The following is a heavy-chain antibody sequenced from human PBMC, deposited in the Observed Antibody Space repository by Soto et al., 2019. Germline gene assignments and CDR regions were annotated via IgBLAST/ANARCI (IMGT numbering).Heavy chain of an antibody. J-gene: IGHJ6*02. CDR1: GFTFSSYS. CDR3: ARDPGLYYYGMDV. V-gene: IGHV3-21*01. Sequence: GGSLRLSCAASGFTFSSYSMNWVRQAPGKGLEWVSSISSSSSYIYYADSVKGRFTISRDNAKNSLYLQMNSLRAEDTAVYYCARDPGLYYYGMDVWGQGTTVTVSS. CDR2: ISSSSSYI.